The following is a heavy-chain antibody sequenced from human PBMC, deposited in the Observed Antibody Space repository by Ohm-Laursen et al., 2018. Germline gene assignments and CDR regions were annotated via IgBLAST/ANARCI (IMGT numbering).Heavy chain of an antibody. V-gene: IGHV3-7*01. J-gene: IGHJ4*02. CDR2: IKQDRSEK. Sequence: SLRLSCTASGFTFYDYAMHWVRHVPGKGLEWVANIKQDRSEKNYVDSVKGRFTISRDNAKNSVYLQMNSLRAEDTAVYYCAKTWLFRGYDYYFDYWGQGTLVTVSS. CDR3: AKTWLFRGYDYYFDY. D-gene: IGHD5-12*01. CDR1: GFTFYDYA.